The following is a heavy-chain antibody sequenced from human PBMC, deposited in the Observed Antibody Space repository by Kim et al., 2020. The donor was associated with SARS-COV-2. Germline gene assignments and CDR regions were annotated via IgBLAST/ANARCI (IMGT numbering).Heavy chain of an antibody. J-gene: IGHJ3*02. V-gene: IGHV3-20*03. CDR3: VRLSGTSFRGAFYI. D-gene: IGHD1-26*01. Sequence: YADSVTGRFTISRDNAKNSLYLQMSSLRAEDTALYYCVRLSGTSFRGAFYIWGQGTMVTVSS.